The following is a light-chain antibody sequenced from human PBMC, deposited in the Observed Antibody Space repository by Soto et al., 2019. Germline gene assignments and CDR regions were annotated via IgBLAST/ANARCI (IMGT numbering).Light chain of an antibody. Sequence: DIQMTQSPSSLSTSVGDRVTLTCRASQNISNYLNWYQQKPGKAPKLLIYAASSLQSGVPSSFSGSGSGTDFTLTSSSLQPEDFATYYCQQSYSTPFTFGPGTKVDIK. J-gene: IGKJ3*01. CDR2: AAS. CDR3: QQSYSTPFT. CDR1: QNISNY. V-gene: IGKV1-39*01.